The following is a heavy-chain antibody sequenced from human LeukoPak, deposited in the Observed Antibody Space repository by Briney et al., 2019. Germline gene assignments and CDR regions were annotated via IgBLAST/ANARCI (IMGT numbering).Heavy chain of an antibody. CDR1: GFTFSSYS. CDR3: ASVPLVRGVITNYYYYYMDV. D-gene: IGHD3-10*02. CDR2: ISSSGSTI. J-gene: IGHJ6*03. Sequence: PGGSLRLSCAASGFTFSSYSMSWVRQAPGKGLEWVSYISSSGSTIYYADSVKGRFTISRDNAKNSLYLQMNSLRAEDTAVYYCASVPLVRGVITNYYYYYMDVWGKGTTVTISS. V-gene: IGHV3-48*04.